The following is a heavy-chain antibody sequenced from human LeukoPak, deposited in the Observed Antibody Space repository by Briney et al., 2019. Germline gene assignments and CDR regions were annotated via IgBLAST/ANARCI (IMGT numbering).Heavy chain of an antibody. CDR2: IYSDGKT. D-gene: IGHD6-25*01. J-gene: IGHJ4*02. CDR1: GFTVSNNY. CDR3: AKDPGFSH. V-gene: IGHV3-53*01. Sequence: GGSLRLSCAASGFTVSNNYMNWVRQAPGKGLEWVSVIYSDGKTFYSDSVKGRFTISRDNSKNTLYLQMNSLRAEDTAVYYCAKDPGFSHWGQGTLVTVSS.